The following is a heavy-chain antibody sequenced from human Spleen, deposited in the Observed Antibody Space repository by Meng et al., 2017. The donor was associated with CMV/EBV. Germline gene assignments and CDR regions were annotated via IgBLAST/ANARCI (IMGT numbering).Heavy chain of an antibody. CDR1: GFTFSGST. CDR3: TRHPDYDFWNLYYFDY. Sequence: GGSLRLSCAASGFTFSGSTVHWVRQASGKGLEWVGRIRSKANSYATAYAASVQGRFTISRDDSKNTAYLQLNSLKTEDTAVYYCTRHPDYDFWNLYYFDYWGQGTLVTVSS. V-gene: IGHV3-73*01. D-gene: IGHD3-3*01. CDR2: IRSKANSYAT. J-gene: IGHJ4*02.